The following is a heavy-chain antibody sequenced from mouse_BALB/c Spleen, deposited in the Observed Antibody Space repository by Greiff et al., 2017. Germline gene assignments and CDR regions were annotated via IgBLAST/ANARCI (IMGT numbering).Heavy chain of an antibody. D-gene: IGHD1-1*01. J-gene: IGHJ4*01. Sequence: EVQLMESGPGLVKPSQSLSLTCSVTGYSITSGYYWNWIRQFPGNKLEWMGYISYDGSNNYNPSLKNRISITRDTSKNQFFLKLNSVTTEDTATYYCAREVYYGSSPYYAMDYWGQGTSVTVSS. CDR1: GYSITSGYY. CDR3: AREVYYGSSPYYAMDY. CDR2: ISYDGSN. V-gene: IGHV3-6*02.